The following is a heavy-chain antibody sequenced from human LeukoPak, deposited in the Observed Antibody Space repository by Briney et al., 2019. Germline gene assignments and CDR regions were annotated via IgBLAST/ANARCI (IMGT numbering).Heavy chain of an antibody. D-gene: IGHD2-2*01. CDR2: ISSSSSYI. V-gene: IGHV3-21*01. CDR3: AREEYQLLYAFDI. CDR1: GFTFSSYA. Sequence: PGGSLRLSCAASGFTFSSYAMSWVRQAPGKGLEWVSSISSSSSYIYYADSVKGRFTISRDNAKNSLYLQMNSLRAEDTAVYYCAREEYQLLYAFDIWGQGTMVTVSS. J-gene: IGHJ3*02.